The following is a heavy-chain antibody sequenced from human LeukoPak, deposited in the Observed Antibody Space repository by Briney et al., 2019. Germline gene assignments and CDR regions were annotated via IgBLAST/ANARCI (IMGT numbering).Heavy chain of an antibody. Sequence: GGSLRLSCAASGFTFSSYSMNWVRQAPGKGLEWVSYISSSSSTIYYADSVMGRFTISRDNAKNSLYLQMNSLRAEDTAVYYCARDRQYCSSTSCYHWFDPWGQGTLVTVSS. V-gene: IGHV3-48*01. CDR3: ARDRQYCSSTSCYHWFDP. J-gene: IGHJ5*02. CDR2: ISSSSSTI. CDR1: GFTFSSYS. D-gene: IGHD2-2*01.